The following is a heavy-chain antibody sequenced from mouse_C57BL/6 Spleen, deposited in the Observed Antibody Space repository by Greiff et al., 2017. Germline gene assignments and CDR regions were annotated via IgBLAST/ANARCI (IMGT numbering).Heavy chain of an antibody. CDR1: GYTFTSYW. CDR3: ARGGYYGSSYGYFDF. J-gene: IGHJ1*03. Sequence: QVQLQQPGAELVRPGSSVKLSCKASGYTFTSYWMHWVKQRPIQGLEWIGNIDPSDSETHYNQKFKDKATLTVDKSSSTAYMQISSLTSEDSAVYYCARGGYYGSSYGYFDFWGTGTTVTVSS. V-gene: IGHV1-52*01. CDR2: IDPSDSET. D-gene: IGHD1-1*01.